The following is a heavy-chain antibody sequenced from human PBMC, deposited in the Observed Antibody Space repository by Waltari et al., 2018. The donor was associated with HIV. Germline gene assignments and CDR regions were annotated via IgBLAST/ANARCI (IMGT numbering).Heavy chain of an antibody. J-gene: IGHJ6*02. D-gene: IGHD5-18*01. V-gene: IGHV3-66*02. CDR1: TFTVSSNY. CDR3: AGDPGQRNGMDV. Sequence: EVQLVESGGGLVQPGGSLRLSCAASTFTVSSNYMNWVRQAPGKGLEWVSVTYSGGSTYYADSVRGRFTVSRDNSKNTLYLQMNSLRPDDTAVYYCAGDPGQRNGMDVWGQGTTVTVSS. CDR2: TYSGGST.